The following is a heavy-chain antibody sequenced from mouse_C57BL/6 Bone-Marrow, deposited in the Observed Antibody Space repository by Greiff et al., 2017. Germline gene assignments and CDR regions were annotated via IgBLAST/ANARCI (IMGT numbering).Heavy chain of an antibody. Sequence: EVMLVESGEGLVKPGGSLKLSCAASGFTFSSYAMSWVRQTPEKRLEWVAYISSGGDYIYYADTVKGRFTISRDNARNTLYLQMSSLKSEDTAMYYCTRAYYSNYDYAMDDWGQGTSVTVSS. V-gene: IGHV5-9-1*02. CDR2: ISSGGDYI. CDR3: TRAYYSNYDYAMDD. CDR1: GFTFSSYA. D-gene: IGHD2-5*01. J-gene: IGHJ4*01.